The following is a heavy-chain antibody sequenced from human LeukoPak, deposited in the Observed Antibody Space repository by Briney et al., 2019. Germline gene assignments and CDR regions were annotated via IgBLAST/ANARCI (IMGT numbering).Heavy chain of an antibody. CDR2: IYYSGST. J-gene: IGHJ3*02. V-gene: IGHV4-39*01. Sequence: SETLSLTCTVSGGSISSSSYYWGWIRQPPGKGLEWIGSIYYSGSTYYNPSLKSRVTISVDTSKNQFSLKLSSVTAADTAVYYCASVSHLIVVVPHAFDIWGQGTMVTVSS. CDR3: ASVSHLIVVVPHAFDI. D-gene: IGHD3-22*01. CDR1: GGSISSSSYY.